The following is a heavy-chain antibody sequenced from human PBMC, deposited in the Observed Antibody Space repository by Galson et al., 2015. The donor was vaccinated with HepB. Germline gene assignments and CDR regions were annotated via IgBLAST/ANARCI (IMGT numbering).Heavy chain of an antibody. D-gene: IGHD1-26*01. Sequence: SVKVSCKASGYTFTSYYMRWVRQAPGQGLEWMGIINPSGGSTSYAQKFQGRVTMTRDTSTSTVYMELSSLRSEDTAVYYCASQYSGSYYYSWGQGTLVAVSS. J-gene: IGHJ4*02. CDR2: INPSGGST. CDR1: GYTFTSYY. CDR3: ASQYSGSYYYS. V-gene: IGHV1-46*01.